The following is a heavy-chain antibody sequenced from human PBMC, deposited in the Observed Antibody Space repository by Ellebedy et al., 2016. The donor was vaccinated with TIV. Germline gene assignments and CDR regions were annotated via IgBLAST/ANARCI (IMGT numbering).Heavy chain of an antibody. D-gene: IGHD4-17*01. V-gene: IGHV3-7*01. Sequence: GGSLRLXXAASGFTFSSYWMSWVRQAPGKGLEWVASIKQDGTEKNYVDSVKGRFTISRDNAKNSLYLQMSSLRVEDTAVYYCARAHGDYADYYYYGMDVWGQGTTVTVSS. CDR1: GFTFSSYW. J-gene: IGHJ6*02. CDR3: ARAHGDYADYYYYGMDV. CDR2: IKQDGTEK.